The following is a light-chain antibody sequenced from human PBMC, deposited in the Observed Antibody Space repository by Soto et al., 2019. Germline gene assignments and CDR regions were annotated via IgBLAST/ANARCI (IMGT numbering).Light chain of an antibody. J-gene: IGKJ5*01. CDR1: QRISTY. Sequence: DIQMTQCPSSLSASVGDRVTITCGASQRISTYLNWYQQKKGKAPKLLIYGASTLQGGVPSRLSGSGYGTDLTITISSMQTEDFETYYCQQSYTNPITFGQGTRLEIK. CDR3: QQSYTNPIT. V-gene: IGKV1-39*01. CDR2: GAS.